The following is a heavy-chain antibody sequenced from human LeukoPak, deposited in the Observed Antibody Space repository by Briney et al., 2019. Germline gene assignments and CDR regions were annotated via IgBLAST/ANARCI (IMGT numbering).Heavy chain of an antibody. V-gene: IGHV4-59*01. D-gene: IGHD2-15*01. CDR2: TYYSGST. CDR3: ARLQNYCSGGSCSRGMDV. J-gene: IGHJ6*02. CDR1: GGSISSYY. Sequence: SETLSLTCTVSGGSISSYYWSWIRQPPGKGLEWIGYTYYSGSTNYNPSLKSRVTISVDTSKNQFSLKLSSVTAADTAVYYCARLQNYCSGGSCSRGMDVWGQGTTVTVSS.